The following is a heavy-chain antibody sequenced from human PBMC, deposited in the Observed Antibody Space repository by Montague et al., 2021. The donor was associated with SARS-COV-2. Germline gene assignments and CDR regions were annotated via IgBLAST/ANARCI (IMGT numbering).Heavy chain of an antibody. CDR2: IWSDGSNK. CDR1: GFIFSTYG. D-gene: IGHD3-9*01. J-gene: IGHJ4*02. CDR3: ARPLRYFDWLYFDY. Sequence: SLRLSCAASGFIFSTYGMHWVRQAPGKGLEWVAVIWSDGSNKYDXDSXKGLFTISRDNSKNTLYLQMNSLRAEDTAVYYCARPLRYFDWLYFDYWGQGTLVTVSS. V-gene: IGHV3-33*01.